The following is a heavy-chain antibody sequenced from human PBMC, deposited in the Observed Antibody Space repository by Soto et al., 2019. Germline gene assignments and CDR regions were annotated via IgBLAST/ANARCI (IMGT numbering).Heavy chain of an antibody. J-gene: IGHJ4*02. CDR1: GFTFSSYW. CDR3: AREADTAMVNYFDY. Sequence: EVQLVESGGGLVQPGGSLRLSCAASGFTFSSYWMSWVRQAPGKGLEWVANIKQDGSEKYYVDSVKGRFTISRDNAKNSLYLQMNSLRAEDTAVYYCAREADTAMVNYFDYWGQGTLVTVSS. CDR2: IKQDGSEK. D-gene: IGHD5-18*01. V-gene: IGHV3-7*01.